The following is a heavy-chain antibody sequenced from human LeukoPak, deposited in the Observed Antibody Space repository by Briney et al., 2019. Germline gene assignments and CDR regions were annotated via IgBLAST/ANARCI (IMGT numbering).Heavy chain of an antibody. CDR1: GGSISSYY. J-gene: IGHJ3*02. CDR3: ARDRAGPEGFDI. Sequence: SETLSLTCTVSGGSISSYYWSWIRQPPGKGLQWIGYIYYSGSTNYNPSLKSRVTISVDTSKNQFSLKLSSVTAADTAMYFCARDRAGPEGFDIWGKGTMVTVSS. D-gene: IGHD3-10*01. CDR2: IYYSGST. V-gene: IGHV4-59*01.